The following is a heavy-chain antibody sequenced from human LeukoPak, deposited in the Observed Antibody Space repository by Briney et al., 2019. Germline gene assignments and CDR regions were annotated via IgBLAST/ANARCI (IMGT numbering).Heavy chain of an antibody. D-gene: IGHD3-16*02. J-gene: IGHJ4*02. CDR1: GGSFSGYY. CDR3: AGYYDYVWGSYRPPSY. Sequence: SETLSLTRAVYGGSFSGYYWSWIRQPPGKGLEWIGEINHSGSTNYNPSLKSRVTISVDTSKNQFSLKLSSVTAADTAVYYCAGYYDYVWGSYRPPSYWGQGTLVTVSS. CDR2: INHSGST. V-gene: IGHV4-34*01.